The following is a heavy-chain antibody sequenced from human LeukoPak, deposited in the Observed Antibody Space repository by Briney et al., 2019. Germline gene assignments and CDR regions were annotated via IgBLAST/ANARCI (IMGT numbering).Heavy chain of an antibody. CDR2: INHSGST. Sequence: SETLSLTCAVYGGSFSGYYWSWIRQPPGKGLEWIGEINHSGSTNYNPSLKSRVTISVDTSKNQFSLKLSSVTAADTAVYCCARNYYGSGSTYYGMDVWGQGTTVTVSS. J-gene: IGHJ6*02. CDR1: GGSFSGYY. V-gene: IGHV4-34*01. CDR3: ARNYYGSGSTYYGMDV. D-gene: IGHD3-10*01.